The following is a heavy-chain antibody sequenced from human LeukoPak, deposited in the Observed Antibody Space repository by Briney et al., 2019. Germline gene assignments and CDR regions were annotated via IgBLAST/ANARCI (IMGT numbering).Heavy chain of an antibody. V-gene: IGHV1-2*04. J-gene: IGHJ4*02. CDR2: INPNSGGT. CDR3: ARGPRNILTGYYTEDYFDY. D-gene: IGHD3-9*01. CDR1: GYTFTGYY. Sequence: ASVKVSCKASGYTFTGYYMHWVRQAPGQGLEWMGWINPNSGGTNYAQKFRGWVTMTRDTSISTAYMELSRLRSDDTAVYYCARGPRNILTGYYTEDYFDYWGQGTLVTVSS.